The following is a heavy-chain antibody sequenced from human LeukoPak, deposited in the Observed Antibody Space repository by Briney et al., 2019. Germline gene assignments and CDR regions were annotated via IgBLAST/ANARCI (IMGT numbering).Heavy chain of an antibody. V-gene: IGHV3-53*01. CDR1: GFTVSSNY. Sequence: PGGSLRLSCAASGFTVSSNYMSWVRQAPGKGLEWVSVIYSGGSTYYADSVKGRFTISRDNAKNSLYLQMNSLRAEDTAVYYCASSSRVYYWGQGTLVTVSS. D-gene: IGHD5-24*01. CDR3: ASSSRVYY. J-gene: IGHJ4*02. CDR2: IYSGGST.